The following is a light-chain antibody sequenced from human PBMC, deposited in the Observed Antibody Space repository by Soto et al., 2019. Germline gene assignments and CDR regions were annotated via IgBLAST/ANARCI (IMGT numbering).Light chain of an antibody. CDR2: DAS. CDR3: QQYAGSPIT. J-gene: IGKJ5*01. V-gene: IGKV3D-20*01. CDR1: ETIRNL. Sequence: EIVLTQSPATLSLSPGERATLSCRASETIRNLLAWYQQRPGLAPTLLISDASSRASGVPDRFTGGGSGTDFTLTIRGLEPEDFALYYCQQYAGSPITFGQGTRLEI.